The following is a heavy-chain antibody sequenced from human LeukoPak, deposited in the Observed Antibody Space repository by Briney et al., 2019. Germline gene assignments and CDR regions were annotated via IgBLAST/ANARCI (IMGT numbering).Heavy chain of an antibody. D-gene: IGHD3-10*01. Sequence: PSETLSLTCAVYGGSFSGYYWSWIRQPPGKGLEWIGEINHSGSTNYNPSLKSRVTISVDTSKNQFSLKLSSVTPEDTALYYCARGGLVRGSIDSLIGFDIWGQGIMVTVSS. CDR2: INHSGST. CDR3: ARGGLVRGSIDSLIGFDI. J-gene: IGHJ3*02. V-gene: IGHV4-34*01. CDR1: GGSFSGYY.